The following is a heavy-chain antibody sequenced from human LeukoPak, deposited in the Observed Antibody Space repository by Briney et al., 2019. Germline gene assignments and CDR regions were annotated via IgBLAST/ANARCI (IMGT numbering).Heavy chain of an antibody. CDR2: ISWNSGSI. CDR1: GFTFDDYA. CDR3: AKGGSGYYYNAFDI. Sequence: PGRSLRLSCAASGFTFDDYAMHWVRHAPGKGLEWVSGISWNSGSIGYADSVKGRFTISRDNAKNSLYLQMNSLRAEDMALYYCAKGGSGYYYNAFDIWGQGTMVTVSS. V-gene: IGHV3-9*03. D-gene: IGHD3-22*01. J-gene: IGHJ3*02.